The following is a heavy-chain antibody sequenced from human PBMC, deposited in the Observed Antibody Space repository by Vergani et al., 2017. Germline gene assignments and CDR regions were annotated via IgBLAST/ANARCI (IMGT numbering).Heavy chain of an antibody. Sequence: EVHLLESGGGLIQPGGSLRISCAASGFTFDNYAMTWVRQAPGKGLQWVSTLSASDRRTHYADSVKGRFTISRDNSKNTLYLQMNSLRAEDTAVYYCAKDQVRITGTPNPMDVWGKGTTVTVSS. CDR3: AKDQVRITGTPNPMDV. D-gene: IGHD1-20*01. CDR2: LSASDRRT. J-gene: IGHJ6*04. V-gene: IGHV3-23*01. CDR1: GFTFDNYA.